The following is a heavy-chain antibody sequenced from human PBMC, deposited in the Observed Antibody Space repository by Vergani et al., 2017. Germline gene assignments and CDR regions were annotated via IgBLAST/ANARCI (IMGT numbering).Heavy chain of an antibody. D-gene: IGHD3-22*01. CDR3: ARERGLYYDSSGPRCFDY. J-gene: IGHJ4*02. CDR1: GFTSSSYA. CDR2: ISYDGSNK. V-gene: IGHV3-30-3*01. Sequence: QVQLVESGGGVFQPGRSLRLSCAASGFTSSSYAMHWVRQAPGKGLECVAVISYDGSNKYYADSVKGRFTISRDNSKNTLYLQMNSLRAEDTAVNYCARERGLYYDSSGPRCFDYWGQGTLVTVSS.